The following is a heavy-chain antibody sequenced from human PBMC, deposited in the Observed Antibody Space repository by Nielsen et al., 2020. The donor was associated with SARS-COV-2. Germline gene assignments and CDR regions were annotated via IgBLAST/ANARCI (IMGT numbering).Heavy chain of an antibody. D-gene: IGHD1-1*01. CDR3: ARGGSTGYYYYYMDV. V-gene: IGHV4-39*07. Sequence: SETLSLTCTVSGGSISSSSYYWSWIRQPPGKGLEWIGEINHSGSTNYNPSLKSRVTISVDTSKNQFSLKLSSVTAADTAVYYCARGGSTGYYYYYMDVWGKGTTVTVSS. CDR2: INHSGST. J-gene: IGHJ6*03. CDR1: GGSISSSSYY.